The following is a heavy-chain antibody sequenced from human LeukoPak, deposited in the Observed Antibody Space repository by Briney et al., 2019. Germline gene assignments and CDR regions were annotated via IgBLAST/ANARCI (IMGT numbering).Heavy chain of an antibody. V-gene: IGHV3-30*14. D-gene: IGHD2-15*01. CDR2: ISHDGSNK. CDR1: GFTFSSYA. Sequence: GGSLRLSCAASGFTFSSYAMHWVRQAPGKGLEWVAVISHDGSNKYYADSVKGRFTISRENAKNSLYLQMNSLRAGDTAVYYCARALGYCSGGSCSNWFDPWGQGTLVTVSS. J-gene: IGHJ5*02. CDR3: ARALGYCSGGSCSNWFDP.